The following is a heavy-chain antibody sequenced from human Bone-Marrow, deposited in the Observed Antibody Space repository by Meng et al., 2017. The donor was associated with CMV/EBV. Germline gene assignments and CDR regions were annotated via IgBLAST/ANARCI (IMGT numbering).Heavy chain of an antibody. Sequence: SLKISCAASGFTFSAYSMNWVRQAPGKGLEWVSGISWNSGSIGYADSVKGRFTISRDNAKNSLYLQMNSLRAEDTALYYCARGVTMTIGFDPWGQGTTVTVSS. J-gene: IGHJ6*02. CDR2: ISWNSGSI. CDR1: GFTFSAYS. D-gene: IGHD3-22*01. V-gene: IGHV3-9*01. CDR3: ARGVTMTIGFDP.